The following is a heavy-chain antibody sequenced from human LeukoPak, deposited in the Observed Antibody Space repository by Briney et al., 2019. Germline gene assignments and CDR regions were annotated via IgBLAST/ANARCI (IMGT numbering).Heavy chain of an antibody. CDR1: GFTFSSYG. CDR2: IWYEGSNK. J-gene: IGHJ6*01. D-gene: IGHD6-13*01. Sequence: PGRSLRLSCAASGFTFSSYGMHWVRQAPGKGLEWVAVIWYEGSNKYYADAGKGPFTISRDNYKNTLYLQMNSLRAEDTDVYYCARDRGGSIAAAQDVSGKGTPVTVSS. V-gene: IGHV3-33*01. CDR3: ARDRGGSIAAAQDV.